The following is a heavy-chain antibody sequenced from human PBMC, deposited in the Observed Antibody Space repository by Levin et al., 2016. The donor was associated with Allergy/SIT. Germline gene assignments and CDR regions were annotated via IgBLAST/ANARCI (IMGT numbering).Heavy chain of an antibody. J-gene: IGHJ3*02. CDR3: ARDRAVAGTKWDAFDI. D-gene: IGHD6-19*01. CDR1: GYTFTRHY. Sequence: ASVKVSCKASGYTFTRHYMHWVRQAPGQGLEWMGIINPSGGSTTYAQKFQGRVTMTRDTSTSTVYMELSSLRSEDTAVYYCARDRAVAGTKWDAFDIWGQGTTVTVSS. CDR2: INPSGGST. V-gene: IGHV1-46*01.